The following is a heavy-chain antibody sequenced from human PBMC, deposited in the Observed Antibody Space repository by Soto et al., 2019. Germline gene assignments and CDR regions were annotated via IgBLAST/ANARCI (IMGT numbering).Heavy chain of an antibody. CDR2: ISSSSSYI. CDR3: ARVRPQWLRPEVLFLDY. D-gene: IGHD5-12*01. V-gene: IGHV3-21*01. CDR1: GFTFSSYS. J-gene: IGHJ4*02. Sequence: NPGGSLRLSCAASGFTFSSYSMNWVRQAPGKGLEWVSSISSSSSYIYYADSVKGRFTISRDNAKNSLYLQMNSLRDEDTAVYYCARVRPQWLRPEVLFLDYWGQGTLVTVSS.